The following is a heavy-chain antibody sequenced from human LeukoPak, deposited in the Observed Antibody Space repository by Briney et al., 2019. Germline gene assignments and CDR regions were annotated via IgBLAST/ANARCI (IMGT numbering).Heavy chain of an antibody. CDR1: GFTVSFNY. Sequence: PGGPLRLSCAASGFTVSFNYMSWVRQAPGKGLEWVSSISSSSSYIYYADSVKGRFTISRDNAKNSLYLQMNSLRAEDTAVYYCAIYCSSTSCGFDYWGQGTLVTVSS. V-gene: IGHV3-21*01. CDR2: ISSSSSYI. J-gene: IGHJ4*02. D-gene: IGHD2-2*01. CDR3: AIYCSSTSCGFDY.